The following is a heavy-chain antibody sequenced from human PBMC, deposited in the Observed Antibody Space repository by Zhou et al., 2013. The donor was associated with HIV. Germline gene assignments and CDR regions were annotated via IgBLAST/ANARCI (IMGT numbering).Heavy chain of an antibody. CDR3: AREQSPAAARFNRGDVFNI. V-gene: IGHV1-69*05. D-gene: IGHD6-6*01. J-gene: IGHJ3*02. CDR1: GATFSSFA. Sequence: QVQLVQSGAEVKKPGSSVKVSCKASGATFSSFAISWVRQAPGQGLEWMGGIIPVFGTTNYAQKFQGRVTITTDESTTTAYMELSSLRPGDTAVYYCAREQSPAAARFNRGDVFNIWGQGTMVTVSS. CDR2: IIPVFGTT.